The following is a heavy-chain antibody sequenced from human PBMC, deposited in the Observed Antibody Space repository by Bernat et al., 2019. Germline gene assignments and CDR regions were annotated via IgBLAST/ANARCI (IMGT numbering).Heavy chain of an antibody. D-gene: IGHD3-10*01. CDR2: ISAYNGNT. V-gene: IGHV1-18*01. CDR3: AAWRWLRSSVPVEDAFDI. CDR1: GYTFTSYG. Sequence: QVQLVQSGAEVKKPGASVKVSCKASGYTFTSYGISWVRQAPGQGLEWMGWISAYNGNTNYAQKLQGRVTMTTDTSTSTAYMELRSLRSDDTAVYYCAAWRWLRSSVPVEDAFDIWGQGTMVTVSS. J-gene: IGHJ3*02.